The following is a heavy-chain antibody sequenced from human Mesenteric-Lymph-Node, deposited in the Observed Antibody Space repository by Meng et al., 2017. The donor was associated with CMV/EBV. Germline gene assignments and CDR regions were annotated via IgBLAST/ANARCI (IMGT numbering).Heavy chain of an antibody. CDR1: GFTFSDYS. J-gene: IGHJ4*02. CDR3: ARSGRYSGSGDY. CDR2: ISSSGNAL. D-gene: IGHD5-12*01. Sequence: GGSLRLSCVASGFTFSDYSMTWIRQAPGKGLEYISYISSSGNALFYARSVKGRFIISRDKAKNSLFLQMNSLRGEDTAIYYCARSGRYSGSGDYWGQGTLVTVSS. V-gene: IGHV3-11*04.